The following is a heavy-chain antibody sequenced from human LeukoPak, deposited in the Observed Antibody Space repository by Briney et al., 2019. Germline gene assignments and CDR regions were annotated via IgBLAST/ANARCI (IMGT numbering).Heavy chain of an antibody. Sequence: GGSPRLSCTASGFPFSSYAMSWVRLAPGKGLEWVSSISSSSSYIYYADSVKGRFTISRDNAKNSLYLQMNSLRAEDTAVYYCARDPSTGGWAPTFDYWGQGTLVTVSS. J-gene: IGHJ4*02. D-gene: IGHD6-19*01. CDR2: ISSSSSYI. CDR1: GFPFSSYA. V-gene: IGHV3-21*01. CDR3: ARDPSTGGWAPTFDY.